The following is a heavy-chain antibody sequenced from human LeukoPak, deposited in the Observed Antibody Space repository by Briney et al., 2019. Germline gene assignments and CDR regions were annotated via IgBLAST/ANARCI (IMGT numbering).Heavy chain of an antibody. CDR2: INHSGST. D-gene: IGHD6-13*01. J-gene: IGHJ4*02. CDR3: ARGRMAAAGTTGAYYFDY. V-gene: IGHV4-34*01. CDR1: GGSFSGYY. Sequence: SETLSLTCAVYGGSFSGYYWSWIRQPPGKGLEWVGEINHSGSTNYNPSLKSRVTISVDTSKNQFSLKLSSVTAADTAVYYCARGRMAAAGTTGAYYFDYWGRGTLVTVSS.